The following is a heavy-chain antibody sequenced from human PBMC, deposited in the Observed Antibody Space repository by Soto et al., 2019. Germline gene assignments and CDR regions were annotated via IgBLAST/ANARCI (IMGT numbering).Heavy chain of an antibody. J-gene: IGHJ6*02. CDR2: IYHSGST. CDR3: ARGPYYDFWSGWHYGMDV. D-gene: IGHD3-3*01. CDR1: GGSISSGGYS. V-gene: IGHV4-30-2*01. Sequence: SETLSLTCAVSGGSISSGGYSWSWIRQPPGKGLEWIGYIYHSGSTYYNPSLKSRVTISVDRSKNQFSLKLSSVTAADTAVYCCARGPYYDFWSGWHYGMDVWGQGTTVTVSS.